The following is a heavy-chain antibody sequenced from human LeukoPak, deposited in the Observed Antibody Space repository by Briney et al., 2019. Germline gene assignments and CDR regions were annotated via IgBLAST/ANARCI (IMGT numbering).Heavy chain of an antibody. J-gene: IGHJ4*02. CDR3: ARVEMATMD. CDR1: GGSFSGYY. Sequence: SETLSLTCAAYGGSFSGYYWSWIRQPPGKGLEWIGEINHSGSTNYNPSLKSRVTISVDASKNQFSLKLSSVTAADTAVYYCARVEMATMDWGQGTLVTVSS. CDR2: INHSGST. V-gene: IGHV4-34*01. D-gene: IGHD5-24*01.